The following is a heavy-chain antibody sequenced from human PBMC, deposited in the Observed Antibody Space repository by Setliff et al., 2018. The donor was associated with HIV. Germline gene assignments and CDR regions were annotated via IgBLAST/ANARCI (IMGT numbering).Heavy chain of an antibody. CDR1: GYDFTAYA. D-gene: IGHD2-8*02. Sequence: ASVKVSCKASGYDFTAYAISWVRQAPGQGLEWTGRIGGDNANIKFAQSFQGRVTMTTDTSTNTAYLELTSLRSDDTAVYYCARYAASGTGWFDPWAREPRSPSPQ. V-gene: IGHV1-18*01. J-gene: IGHJ5*02. CDR2: IGGDNANI. CDR3: ARYAASGTGWFDP.